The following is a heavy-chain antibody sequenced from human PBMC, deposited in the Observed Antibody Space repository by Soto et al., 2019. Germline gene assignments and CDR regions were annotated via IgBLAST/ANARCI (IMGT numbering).Heavy chain of an antibody. D-gene: IGHD6-19*01. CDR3: ARDSYSSLFDS. CDR2: IITGNDYI. Sequence: GGSLRLSCVGSGFTLSSFSMSWVRQTPGKGLEWVSSIITGNDYISYADSVKGRFTISRDNAKNSLFLRMNSLRADDTALYFCARDSYSSLFDSWGQGTLVTVSS. CDR1: GFTLSSFS. J-gene: IGHJ5*01. V-gene: IGHV3-21*01.